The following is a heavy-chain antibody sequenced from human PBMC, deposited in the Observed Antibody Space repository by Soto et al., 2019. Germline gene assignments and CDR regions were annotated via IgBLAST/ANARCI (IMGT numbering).Heavy chain of an antibody. CDR2: IIPILGIA. CDR3: ARDSTEILVVRHDAFDI. V-gene: IGHV1-69*04. Sequence: ASVKVSCKASGGTFSSYTISWVRQAPGQGLEWMGRIIPILGIANYAQKFQGRVTITADKSTSTAYMELSSLRSEDTAVYYCARDSTEILVVRHDAFDIWGQGTMVPVS. D-gene: IGHD3-22*01. CDR1: GGTFSSYT. J-gene: IGHJ3*02.